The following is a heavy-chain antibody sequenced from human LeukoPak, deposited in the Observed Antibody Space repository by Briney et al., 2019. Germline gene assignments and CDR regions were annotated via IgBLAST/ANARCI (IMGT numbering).Heavy chain of an antibody. J-gene: IGHJ3*02. CDR3: ARDIRDYGGNLGIDAFDI. Sequence: GGSLRLSCAASGFTVSTSYMSWVRQAPGKGLEWVSVIYSGGSTYYADSVKGRFTISRDNSKNTLYLQMNSVRAEDTAVYYCARDIRDYGGNLGIDAFDIWGQGTMVTVSS. D-gene: IGHD4-23*01. V-gene: IGHV3-53*01. CDR2: IYSGGST. CDR1: GFTVSTSY.